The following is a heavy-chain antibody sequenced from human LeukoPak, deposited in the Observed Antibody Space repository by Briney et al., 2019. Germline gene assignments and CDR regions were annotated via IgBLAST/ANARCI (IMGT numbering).Heavy chain of an antibody. CDR2: ISGSGGST. V-gene: IGHV3-23*01. CDR3: AASQDVGAYYFDY. Sequence: GGSLRLPCAASGFTFSSYGMSWVRQAPGKGLEWVSAISGSGGSTWYADSVKGRFTISRDNSKNTLYVQMNSLRAEETAVYYCAASQDVGAYYFDYWGQGTLVTVSS. D-gene: IGHD3-16*01. CDR1: GFTFSSYG. J-gene: IGHJ4*02.